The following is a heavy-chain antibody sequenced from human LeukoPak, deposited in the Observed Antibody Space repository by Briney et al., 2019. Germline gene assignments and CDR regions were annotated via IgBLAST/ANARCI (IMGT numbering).Heavy chain of an antibody. D-gene: IGHD3-22*01. CDR2: IYPGDSDT. V-gene: IGHV5-51*01. Sequence: KGGASLQISCHGSGYLFTSYWIGRVRQLPGKGQEWMGIIYPGDSDTRYSPSFQGQVTISADKSLTTAYLQWSSLKASDTAMYYCARSGYYYDSSGYFDYWGQGTLVTVSS. CDR3: ARSGYYYDSSGYFDY. J-gene: IGHJ4*02. CDR1: GYLFTSYW.